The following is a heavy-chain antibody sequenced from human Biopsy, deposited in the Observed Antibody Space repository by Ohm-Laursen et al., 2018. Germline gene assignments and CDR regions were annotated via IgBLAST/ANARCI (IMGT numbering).Heavy chain of an antibody. Sequence: ASVTASCQVSGYSLTVLSMHWVRQAPGQGLEWMGGFAPENGRIVYSQKFQGRVTMTEDTSTSTAYMEVWRLRSDDTAVYYCAADINIWNVNYWGQGTQVIVSS. V-gene: IGHV1-24*01. D-gene: IGHD1-20*01. CDR2: FAPENGRI. J-gene: IGHJ4*02. CDR1: GYSLTVLS. CDR3: AADINIWNVNY.